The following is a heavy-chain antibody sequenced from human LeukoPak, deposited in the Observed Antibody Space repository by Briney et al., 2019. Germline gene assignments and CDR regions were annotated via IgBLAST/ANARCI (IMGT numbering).Heavy chain of an antibody. CDR3: ARDAYSSSWYGPKQSYYYYMDV. D-gene: IGHD6-13*01. J-gene: IGHJ6*03. CDR1: GFNFSSYS. V-gene: IGHV3-21*01. CDR2: ISSSSSYI. Sequence: PGGSLRLSCAASGFNFSSYSMNWVRQAPGKGLEWVSSISSSSSYIYYADSLKGRFTISRDNAKNSLYLQMNSLRAEDTAVYYCARDAYSSSWYGPKQSYYYYMDVWGKGTTVTVSS.